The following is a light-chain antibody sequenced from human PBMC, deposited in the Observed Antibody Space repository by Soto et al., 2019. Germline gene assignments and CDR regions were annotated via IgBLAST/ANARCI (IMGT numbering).Light chain of an antibody. CDR2: GAS. J-gene: IGKJ1*01. CDR1: QSVSSSY. CDR3: QQYDSSPGT. Sequence: EIVLTQSPGTLSLSPGERATLSCRASQSVSSSYLAWYQQKPGQAPRLLISGASSRATGIPDRFSGSGSGTDFTLTISRLEPEDFALYYCQQYDSSPGTFGQGTKVEIK. V-gene: IGKV3-20*01.